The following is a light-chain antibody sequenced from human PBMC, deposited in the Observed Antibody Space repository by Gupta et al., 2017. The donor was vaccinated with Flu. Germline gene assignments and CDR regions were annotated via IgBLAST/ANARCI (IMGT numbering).Light chain of an antibody. CDR1: NSNIGINY. V-gene: IGLV1-47*01. Sequence: RVTFSCSGGNSNIGINYVYWYQRLPGAAPKLLIYRSNQRPSGVPDRFSGSKSGTSASLAISGLRAEDEAEYYCAAWDDSLSGVVFGGGTKLTVL. CDR2: RSN. CDR3: AAWDDSLSGVV. J-gene: IGLJ2*01.